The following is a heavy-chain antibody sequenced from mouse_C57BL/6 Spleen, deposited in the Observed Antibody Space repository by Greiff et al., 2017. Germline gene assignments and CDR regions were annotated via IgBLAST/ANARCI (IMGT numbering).Heavy chain of an antibody. D-gene: IGHD4-1*02. J-gene: IGHJ2*01. V-gene: IGHV1-15*01. CDR2: IDPETGGT. CDR1: GYTFTDYE. CDR3: TRGNWPY. Sequence: VQLVESGAELVRPGASVTLSCKASGYTFTDYEIHWVKQTPVHGLEWIGAIDPETGGTAYNQKVKGKAILTADKSSSTAYMELRSPTSEDAAVYYCTRGNWPYWGQGTTLTVSA.